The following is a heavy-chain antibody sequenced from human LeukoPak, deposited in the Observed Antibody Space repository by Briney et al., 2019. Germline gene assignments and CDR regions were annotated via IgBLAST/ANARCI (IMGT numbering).Heavy chain of an antibody. D-gene: IGHD6-6*01. CDR1: GFTVSSNF. CDR2: IYSGGST. CDR3: ASQRSSNGDY. J-gene: IGHJ4*02. Sequence: GGSLRLSCAASGFTVSSNFMSWVRQAPGKGLEWVSVIYSGGSTYYADSVKGRFTISRDNSKNTLYLQMNGLRAEDTAVYYCASQRSSNGDYWGQGTLVTVSS. V-gene: IGHV3-66*04.